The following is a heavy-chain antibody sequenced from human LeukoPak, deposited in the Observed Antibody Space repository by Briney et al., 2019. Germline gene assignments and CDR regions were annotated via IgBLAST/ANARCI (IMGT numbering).Heavy chain of an antibody. D-gene: IGHD1-26*01. CDR2: INPRDGTT. Sequence: EASVKVSCKASGYTFTSYYMHWVRQAPGQGLEWTGIINPRDGTTSYAQKFQGRVTMTRDTSTSTVYMELSSLRSEDTAVYYCASSEGGGSYWYFDYWGQGTLVTVSS. J-gene: IGHJ4*02. V-gene: IGHV1-46*01. CDR3: ASSEGGGSYWYFDY. CDR1: GYTFTSYY.